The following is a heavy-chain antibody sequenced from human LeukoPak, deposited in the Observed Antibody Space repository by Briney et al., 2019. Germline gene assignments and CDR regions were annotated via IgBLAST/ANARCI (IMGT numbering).Heavy chain of an antibody. V-gene: IGHV4-59*01. CDR2: IYYSGST. D-gene: IGHD5-18*01. CDR3: ARGSYSYGFNPKWYYYYYMDV. CDR1: GGSISSYY. J-gene: IGHJ6*03. Sequence: SETLSLTCTVSGGSISSYYWSWIQQPPGKGLEWIGYIYYSGSTNYNPSLKSRVTISVDTSKNQFSLKLSSVTAADTAVYYCARGSYSYGFNPKWYYYYYMDVWGKGTTVTVSS.